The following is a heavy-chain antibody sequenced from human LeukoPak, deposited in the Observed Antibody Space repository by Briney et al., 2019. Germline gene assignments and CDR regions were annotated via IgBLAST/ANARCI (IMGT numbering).Heavy chain of an antibody. CDR3: ARDRSGGSCLDY. J-gene: IGHJ4*02. V-gene: IGHV3-7*01. CDR1: GFTLSSYW. D-gene: IGHD2-15*01. Sequence: GGSLRLSCAASGFTLSSYWMSWVRQAPGKGLEWVANIKQDGSEKYYVDSVKGRFTISRDNAKNSLYLQMNGLRAEDTAVYYCARDRSGGSCLDYWGQGTLVTVSS. CDR2: IKQDGSEK.